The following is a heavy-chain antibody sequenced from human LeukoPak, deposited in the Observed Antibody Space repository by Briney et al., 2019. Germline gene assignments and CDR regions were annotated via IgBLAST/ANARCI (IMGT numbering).Heavy chain of an antibody. V-gene: IGHV3-66*01. CDR1: EFTVSSNY. J-gene: IGHJ4*02. D-gene: IGHD5-18*01. CDR2: IYSGGST. Sequence: PGGSLRLSCAASEFTVSSNYMTWVRQAPGKGLEWVSIIYSGGSTYYADSVKGRFTISRDNSKNTLCLQMNSLRAEDTAVYYCARGYNYYAYWGQGTLVTVSS. CDR3: ARGYNYYAY.